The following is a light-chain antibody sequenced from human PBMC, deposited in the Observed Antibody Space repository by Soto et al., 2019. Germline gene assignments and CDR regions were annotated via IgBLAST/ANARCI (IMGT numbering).Light chain of an antibody. J-gene: IGKJ5*01. CDR3: MQGTHWPIT. Sequence: DVVMTQSPLSLPVTLGQPASISCRSNQSLVHSDGIAYFSWFQQRPGRSPRXIIYKVSNRDSGVPARFSGSGSGTDCALKISRVEAEDVGVYYCMQGTHWPITFGQGTRLEIK. V-gene: IGKV2-30*02. CDR1: QSLVHSDGIAY. CDR2: KVS.